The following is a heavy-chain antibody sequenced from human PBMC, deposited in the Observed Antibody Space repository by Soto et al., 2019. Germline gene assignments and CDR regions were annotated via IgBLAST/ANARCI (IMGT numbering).Heavy chain of an antibody. CDR3: ARGTYGDYRDAFDI. D-gene: IGHD4-17*01. Sequence: QVQLVQSGAEVKKPGSSVKVSCKASGGTFSSYAISWVRQAPGQGLEWMGGIIPIFGTANYAQKFQGRVTITADESTSTAYMELSSPRSEDTAVYYCARGTYGDYRDAFDIWGQGTMVTVSS. CDR1: GGTFSSYA. V-gene: IGHV1-69*01. CDR2: IIPIFGTA. J-gene: IGHJ3*02.